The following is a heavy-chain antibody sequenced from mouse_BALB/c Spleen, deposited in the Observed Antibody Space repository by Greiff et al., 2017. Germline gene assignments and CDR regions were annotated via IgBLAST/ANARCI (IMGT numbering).Heavy chain of an antibody. V-gene: IGHV5-9-1*01. CDR3: ARAYGNYEAWFAY. CDR2: ISSGGSYT. Sequence: EVMLVESGGGLVKPGGSLKLSCAASGFTFSSYAMSWVRQTPEKRLEWVATISSGGSYTYYPDSVKGRFTISRDNAKNTLYLQMSSLRSEDTAMYYCARAYGNYEAWFAYWGQGTLVTVSA. CDR1: GFTFSSYA. J-gene: IGHJ3*01. D-gene: IGHD2-1*01.